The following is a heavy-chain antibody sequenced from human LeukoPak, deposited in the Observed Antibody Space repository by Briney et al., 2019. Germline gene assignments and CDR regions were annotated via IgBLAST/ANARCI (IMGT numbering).Heavy chain of an antibody. CDR3: ATLGEPDY. J-gene: IGHJ4*02. CDR2: ISYGGSNK. CDR1: GFTFSSYG. D-gene: IGHD4-17*01. Sequence: GGSLRLSCAASGFTFSSYGMLWVRQAPGKGLEWVAVISYGGSNKYYADSVKGRFTISRDNSKNTLYLQMNSLRAEDTAVYYCATLGEPDYWGQGTLVTVSS. V-gene: IGHV3-30*03.